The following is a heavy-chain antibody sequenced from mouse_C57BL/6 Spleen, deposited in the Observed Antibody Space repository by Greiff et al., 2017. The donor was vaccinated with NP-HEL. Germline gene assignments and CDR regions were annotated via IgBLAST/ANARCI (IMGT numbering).Heavy chain of an antibody. J-gene: IGHJ2*01. Sequence: VQLQQPGAELVRPGSSVKLSCKASGYTFTSYWMHWVKQRPIQGLEWIGNIDPSDSETPYNHKFKDKATLTVDKSSSTAYMQLSSLTSEDSAVYYCARGDLTGTGFDYWGQGTTLTVSS. CDR3: ARGDLTGTGFDY. V-gene: IGHV1-52*01. CDR1: GYTFTSYW. CDR2: IDPSDSET. D-gene: IGHD4-1*01.